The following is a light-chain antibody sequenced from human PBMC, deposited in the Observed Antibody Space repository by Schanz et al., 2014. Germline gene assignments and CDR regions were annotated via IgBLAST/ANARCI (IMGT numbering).Light chain of an antibody. V-gene: IGKV3-20*01. CDR3: HQYGSSPWT. CDR1: QSVSSNY. Sequence: EIVLTQSPGTLSLSPGERATLSCRASQSVSSNYLAWYQQKPGQAPRLLIYGTSIRATGIPDRFSGSGSGTDFTLNVSSLQSEDFAVYYCHQYGSSPWTFGQGTKVEIK. J-gene: IGKJ1*01. CDR2: GTS.